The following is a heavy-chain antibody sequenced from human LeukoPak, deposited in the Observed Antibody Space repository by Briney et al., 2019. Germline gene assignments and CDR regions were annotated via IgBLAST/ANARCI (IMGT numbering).Heavy chain of an antibody. D-gene: IGHD2-2*01. CDR1: GYTFTDYY. J-gene: IGHJ4*02. Sequence: ASVKVSCKASGYTFTDYYLHWVRQAPGQGFEWMGWINPNSGDTSYAQKFQGRVTITRDTSISTAHMEMSRLRSDDTAVYYCARANFLYCSSTTCLFDYWGQGTLVTVSS. CDR3: ARANFLYCSSTTCLFDY. V-gene: IGHV1-2*02. CDR2: INPNSGDT.